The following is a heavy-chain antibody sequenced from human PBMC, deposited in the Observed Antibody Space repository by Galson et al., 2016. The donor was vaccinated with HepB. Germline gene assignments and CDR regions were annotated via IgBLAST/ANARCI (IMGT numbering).Heavy chain of an antibody. CDR3: ARGLVMLKLREPLDD. D-gene: IGHD2-21*01. J-gene: IGHJ6*04. CDR1: GGTFSSNA. V-gene: IGHV1-18*01. CDR2: ISAYNGNA. Sequence: SVKVSCKASGGTFSSNAINWVRQAPGQGLEWMGGISAYNGNANYAQRYQGRVTMTADRSTNTAYMELRSLRSEDTAVYYCARGLVMLKLREPLDDWGKGTPVTVSS.